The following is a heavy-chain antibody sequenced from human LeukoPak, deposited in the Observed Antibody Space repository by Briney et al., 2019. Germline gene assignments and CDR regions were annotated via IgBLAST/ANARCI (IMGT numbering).Heavy chain of an antibody. CDR3: AKGGSTNFYYGDV. CDR1: GGXISNSY. Sequence: SETLSLTCTVSGGXISNSYCSWIRQSPGKGLEWIGYIYNSGSTNYNLSLKSRATISVDTSKNQFSLKLSSVTAADTAVYYCAKGGSTNFYYGDVWGQGTTVTVSS. D-gene: IGHD2/OR15-2a*01. CDR2: IYNSGST. J-gene: IGHJ6*02. V-gene: IGHV4-59*01.